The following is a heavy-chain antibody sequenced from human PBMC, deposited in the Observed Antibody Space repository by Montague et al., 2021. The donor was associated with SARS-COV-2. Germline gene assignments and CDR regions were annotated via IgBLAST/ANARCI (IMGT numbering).Heavy chain of an antibody. D-gene: IGHD5-12*01. CDR3: ARARYSGYDSLYYYYYYMDV. CDR1: GGSISSYY. Sequence: SETLSLTCTVSGGSISSYYWSWIRQPPGKGLEWIGYIYYGGRTNYNPSRKSRVTISVDTSKNQFSLKLSSVTAADTAVYYCARARYSGYDSLYYYYYYMDVWGKGTTVTVSS. CDR2: IYYGGRT. V-gene: IGHV4-59*01. J-gene: IGHJ6*03.